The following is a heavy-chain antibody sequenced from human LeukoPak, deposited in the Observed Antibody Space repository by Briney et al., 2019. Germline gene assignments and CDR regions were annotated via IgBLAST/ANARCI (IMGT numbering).Heavy chain of an antibody. CDR2: ISSSSTTI. CDR1: GFPFSSYS. V-gene: IGHV3-48*02. CDR3: TRAITYFYGSVTYDWFDS. Sequence: GGSLRLSCAASGFPFSSYSMNWVRQAPGKGLEWVSYISSSSTTIYYADSVKGRFTISRDNAKNMVYLQMNSLRDDDTAIYYCTRAITYFYGSVTYDWFDSWGQGTRVTVSS. J-gene: IGHJ5*01. D-gene: IGHD3-10*01.